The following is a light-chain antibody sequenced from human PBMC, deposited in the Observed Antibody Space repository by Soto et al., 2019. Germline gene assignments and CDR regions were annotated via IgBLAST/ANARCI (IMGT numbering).Light chain of an antibody. J-gene: IGKJ1*01. V-gene: IGKV3-15*01. CDR3: QQDNNWPWT. CDR1: QSVSSN. CDR2: GAS. Sequence: EIVMTQSPATLSVSPGERATLSCRASQSVSSNLAWYQQKPGQAPRLLIYGASTRATSIPARFSGSGSGTEFTLTFSSLQSEDFAVYYCQQDNNWPWTFDQGTKVEIK.